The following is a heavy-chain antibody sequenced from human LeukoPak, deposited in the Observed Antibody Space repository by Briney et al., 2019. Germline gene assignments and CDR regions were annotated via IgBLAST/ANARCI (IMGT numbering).Heavy chain of an antibody. CDR1: GITFSNYA. CDR2: ISGSAHKI. Sequence: GGSLRLSCVASGITFSNYAVSWVRQAPDKGLDWVSVISGSAHKIRYADSVKGRFTVSRDNSRNTLYLQMNSLRAEDTAVYYCAKAVSGSYPETRHFDYWGQGSLVTVSS. J-gene: IGHJ4*02. D-gene: IGHD1-26*01. V-gene: IGHV3-23*01. CDR3: AKAVSGSYPETRHFDY.